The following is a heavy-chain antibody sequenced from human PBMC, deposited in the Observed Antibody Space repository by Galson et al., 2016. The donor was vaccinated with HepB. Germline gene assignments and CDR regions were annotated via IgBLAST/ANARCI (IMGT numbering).Heavy chain of an antibody. CDR2: MNPNSGDT. CDR3: ARDGHHHVLRKYYTMDV. J-gene: IGHJ6*04. CDR1: GYTFTSYD. V-gene: IGHV1-8*01. D-gene: IGHD2-8*01. Sequence: SVKVSCKASGYTFTSYDINWVRQATGQGLEWMGWMNPNSGDTGYAQKFQGRVTMTRDTTRNTVYMELSILRSEDTAVYYRARDGHHHVLRKYYTMDVWGKGTTVTVSS.